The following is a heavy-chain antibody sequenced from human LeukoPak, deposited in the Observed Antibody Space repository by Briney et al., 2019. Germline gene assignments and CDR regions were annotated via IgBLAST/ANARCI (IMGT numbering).Heavy chain of an antibody. CDR2: IYYSGST. CDR3: ARDLGVVPAAIYAFDI. Sequence: SETLSLTCTVSGGSISSYYWSWIRQPPGKGLEWIGYIYYSGSTNYNPSLKSRVTISVDTSKNQFSLKLSSVTAADTAVYYCARDLGVVPAAIYAFDIWGPGTMVTVSS. J-gene: IGHJ3*02. CDR1: GGSISSYY. D-gene: IGHD2-2*01. V-gene: IGHV4-59*01.